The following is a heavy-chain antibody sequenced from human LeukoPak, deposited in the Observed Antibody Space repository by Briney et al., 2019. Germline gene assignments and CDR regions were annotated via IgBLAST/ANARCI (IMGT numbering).Heavy chain of an antibody. CDR1: GDSISGSY. J-gene: IGHJ6*02. V-gene: IGHV4-59*01. Sequence: SETLSLTCTASGDSISGSYWTWVRQPPGQGLEWIGQIHYSGRADYNPSLKRRITISVDTSKNQMSLTLTSVTAADTAIYYCVKFGVDYDMGVWGQGTTVTVSS. CDR3: VKFGVDYDMGV. D-gene: IGHD3-16*01. CDR2: IHYSGRA.